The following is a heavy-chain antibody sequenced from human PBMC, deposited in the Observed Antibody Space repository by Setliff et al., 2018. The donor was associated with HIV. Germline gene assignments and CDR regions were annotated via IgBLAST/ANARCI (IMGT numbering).Heavy chain of an antibody. CDR1: GYTFTGYH. Sequence: GASVKVSCKASGYTFTGYHMHWVRQAPGQGLEWTGWINPNSGATNYAQKFQGRVTMTRDTSISTAYMELSSLRYDDTAVYYCARDTVRATFSDYWGQGTLVTVSS. CDR2: INPNSGAT. CDR3: ARDTVRATFSDY. V-gene: IGHV1-2*02. J-gene: IGHJ4*02. D-gene: IGHD1-26*01.